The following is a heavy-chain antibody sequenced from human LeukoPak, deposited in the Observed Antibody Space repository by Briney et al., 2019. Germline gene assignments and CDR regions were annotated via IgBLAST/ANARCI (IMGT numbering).Heavy chain of an antibody. Sequence: SETLSLTCTVSGFSISNGYYWGWVRQAPAKGLEWLGIIYHSGTTYYNPSFKSRVTISVDRSKNQFSLKLTSLTATDTAVYYCARDGRLMQNYYFGYWGPGTLVTVSS. CDR2: IYHSGTT. V-gene: IGHV4-38-2*02. J-gene: IGHJ4*02. CDR3: ARDGRLMQNYYFGY. CDR1: GFSISNGYY. D-gene: IGHD2-21*02.